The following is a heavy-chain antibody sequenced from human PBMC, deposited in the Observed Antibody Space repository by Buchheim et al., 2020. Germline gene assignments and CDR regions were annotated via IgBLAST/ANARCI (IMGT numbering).Heavy chain of an antibody. CDR2: ISYDGSNK. CDR1: GFTFSSYA. D-gene: IGHD2-2*01. CDR3: ARDLEDIVVVPAATPPLGYGMDV. V-gene: IGHV3-30*04. Sequence: QVQLVESGGGVVQPGRSLRLSCAASGFTFSSYAMHWVRQAPGKGLEWVAVISYDGSNKYYADSVKGRFTISRDNSKNKLYLQMNSLRAEDTAVYYCARDLEDIVVVPAATPPLGYGMDVWGQGTT. J-gene: IGHJ6*02.